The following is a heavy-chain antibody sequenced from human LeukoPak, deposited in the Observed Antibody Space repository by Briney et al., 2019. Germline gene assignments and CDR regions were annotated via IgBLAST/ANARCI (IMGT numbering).Heavy chain of an antibody. D-gene: IGHD3-22*01. J-gene: IGHJ4*02. CDR3: AHTYYDSSGYYRPFDY. CDR2: IYWDDDK. CDR1: GFSLSTSGVG. V-gene: IGHV2-5*02. Sequence: SGPTLVKPTQTLTLTCTFSGFSLSTSGVGVGWIRQPPGKALEWLALIYWDDDKRYSPSLKSRLTITKDTSKNQVVLTMTNMDPVDTATYYCAHTYYDSSGYYRPFDYWGQGTLVTVSS.